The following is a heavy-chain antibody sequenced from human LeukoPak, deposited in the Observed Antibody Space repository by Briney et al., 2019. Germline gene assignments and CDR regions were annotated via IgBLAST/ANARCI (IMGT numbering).Heavy chain of an antibody. J-gene: IGHJ6*02. CDR2: IHYSGST. CDR3: ARGGTGYSSYYNMDV. Sequence: SETLSLTCTVFGGSISSYYWCWIRQPPGKGLEWIGYIHYSGSTNYNPSLKSRVTMAVDTSEIQFSLNLSSVTTADTAVYYCARGGTGYSSYYNMDVWGQGTTVTASS. D-gene: IGHD5-18*01. CDR1: GGSISSYY. V-gene: IGHV4-59*01.